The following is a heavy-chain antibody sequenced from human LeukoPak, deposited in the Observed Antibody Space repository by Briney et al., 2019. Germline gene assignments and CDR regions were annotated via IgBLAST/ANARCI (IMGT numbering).Heavy chain of an antibody. V-gene: IGHV3-30*18. CDR2: ISYDGSNK. Sequence: GGSLRLSCAASGFTFSSYGMHWVRQAPGKGLEWVAVISYDGSNKYYADSVKGRFTISRDNSNNTLYLQMNSLRAEDTAVYYCAKALRQANCYYYYVMDLWGRGTTVTVSS. CDR1: GFTFSSYG. CDR3: AKALRQANCYYYYVMDL. D-gene: IGHD6-25*01. J-gene: IGHJ6*02.